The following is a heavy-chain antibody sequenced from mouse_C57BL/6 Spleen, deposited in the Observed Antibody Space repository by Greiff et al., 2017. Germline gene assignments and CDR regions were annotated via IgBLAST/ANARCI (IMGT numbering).Heavy chain of an antibody. V-gene: IGHV1-69*01. CDR1: GYTFTSYW. CDR2: IDPSDSYT. D-gene: IGHD2-1*01. J-gene: IGHJ3*01. Sequence: QVQLQQPGAELVMPGASVKLSCKASGYTFTSYWMHWVKQRPGQGLEWIGEIDPSDSYTNYNQKFKGKSTLTVDKSSSPAYMQLSSLTSEDSAVFYCARKDSYGNYPGWFAYGGQGTLVTVSA. CDR3: ARKDSYGNYPGWFAY.